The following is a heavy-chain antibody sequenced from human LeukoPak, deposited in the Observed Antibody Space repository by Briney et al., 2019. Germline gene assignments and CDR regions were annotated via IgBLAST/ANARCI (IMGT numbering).Heavy chain of an antibody. J-gene: IGHJ4*02. CDR1: GLTFSNAL. Sequence: GGSLRLSCAASGLTFSNALMSWVRQAPGKGLEWVGRIKSKTDGGTTDYAAPVKGRFTISRDDSKNTLYLQMNSLKTEDTAVYYCTTDYYDSSGYHDYWGQGTLVTVSS. CDR3: TTDYYDSSGYHDY. CDR2: IKSKTDGGTT. V-gene: IGHV3-15*01. D-gene: IGHD3-22*01.